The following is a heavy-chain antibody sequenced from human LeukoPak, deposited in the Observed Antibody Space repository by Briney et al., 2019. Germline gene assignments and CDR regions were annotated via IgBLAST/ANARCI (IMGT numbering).Heavy chain of an antibody. D-gene: IGHD1-26*01. CDR1: GFTFSDYY. V-gene: IGHV3-11*01. CDR2: ISSSGSTI. Sequence: GGSLRLSCAASGFTFSDYYMSWIRQAPGKGLEWVSYISSSGSTIYYADSVKGRFTISRDNAKNSLYLQMNSLRAEDTAVYYCARDQSWTRWELLLPPDYWGQGTLGTVSS. J-gene: IGHJ4*02. CDR3: ARDQSWTRWELLLPPDY.